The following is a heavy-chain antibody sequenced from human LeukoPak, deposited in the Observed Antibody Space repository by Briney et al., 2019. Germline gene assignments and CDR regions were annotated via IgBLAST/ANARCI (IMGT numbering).Heavy chain of an antibody. J-gene: IGHJ5*02. CDR1: GGSISSGGYY. Sequence: PSETLSLTCTVSGGSISSGGYYWSWIRQHPGKGLEWIGYIYYSGSTYYNPSLKSRVTISVDTSKNQFSLKLSSVTAADTAVYYCARVGYDFWSGYNYNWFDPWGQGTLVTVSS. CDR2: IYYSGST. V-gene: IGHV4-31*03. CDR3: ARVGYDFWSGYNYNWFDP. D-gene: IGHD3-3*01.